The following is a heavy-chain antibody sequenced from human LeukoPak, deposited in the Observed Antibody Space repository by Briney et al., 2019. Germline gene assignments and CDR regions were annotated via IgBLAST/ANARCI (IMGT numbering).Heavy chain of an antibody. CDR1: GASISSSSYY. D-gene: IGHD5-18*01. J-gene: IGHJ4*02. CDR2: IFYGGST. Sequence: SETLSLTCTVSGASISSSSYYWGWIRQPPGKGLEWIGSIFYGGSTYNNPSLKSRVTISVDTSKHQFSLKLSSVTAADQAVYYCASFAYSYVYFFDYWGQGTLVTVSS. CDR3: ASFAYSYVYFFDY. V-gene: IGHV4-39*01.